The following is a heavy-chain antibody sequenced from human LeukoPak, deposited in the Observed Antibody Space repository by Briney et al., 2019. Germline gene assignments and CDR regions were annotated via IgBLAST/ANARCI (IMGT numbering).Heavy chain of an antibody. V-gene: IGHV3-73*01. CDR3: NNCARDDSSAYYPDY. J-gene: IGHJ4*02. Sequence: GGSLRLSCAASGFTFSGSAIHWVRQASGKGLEWIGRIRSKANTYATAYAESVKGRFTISRDDSKNTAYLQMNSLKTEDTAVYYCNNCARDDSSAYYPDYWGQGTLVAVSS. CDR1: GFTFSGSA. D-gene: IGHD3-22*01. CDR2: IRSKANTYAT.